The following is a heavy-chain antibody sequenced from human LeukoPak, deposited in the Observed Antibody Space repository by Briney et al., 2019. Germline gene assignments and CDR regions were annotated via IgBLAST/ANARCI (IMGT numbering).Heavy chain of an antibody. CDR2: ISSSGSTI. D-gene: IGHD3-10*01. V-gene: IGHV3-48*03. CDR1: GFTFSSYE. CDR3: ARLRGPMVRGDR. J-gene: IGHJ4*02. Sequence: GGSLRLSCAASGFTFSSYEMNCVRHAPGKGLEWVSYISSSGSTIYYADSVKGRFTISRDNAKNSLYLQMNSLRAEDTAVYYCARLRGPMVRGDRWGQGTLVTVSS.